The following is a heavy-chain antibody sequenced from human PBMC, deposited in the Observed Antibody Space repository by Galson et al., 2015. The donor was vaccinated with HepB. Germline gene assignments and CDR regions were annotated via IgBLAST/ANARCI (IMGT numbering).Heavy chain of an antibody. CDR2: ISSYNGNT. CDR1: GYTFTNYG. Sequence: SVKVSCKASGYTFTNYGINWVRQAPGQGLEWMGWISSYNGNTNYAQKVQGRVTMTTDTSTSTAYMELRSLRSDDTAVYYCARPSYCIGGRCYGFDYWGQGTLVAVSS. J-gene: IGHJ4*02. D-gene: IGHD2-15*01. CDR3: ARPSYCIGGRCYGFDY. V-gene: IGHV1-18*01.